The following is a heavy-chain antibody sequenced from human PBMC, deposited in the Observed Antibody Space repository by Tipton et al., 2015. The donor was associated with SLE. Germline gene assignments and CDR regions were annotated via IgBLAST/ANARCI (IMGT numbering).Heavy chain of an antibody. CDR2: MNPNSGNT. CDR1: GYTFTSYD. V-gene: IGHV1-8*01. Sequence: QLVQSGAEVKKPGASVKVSCKASGYTFTSYDINWVRQATGQGLEWMGWMNPNSGNTGYAQKFQGRVTMTRNTSISTAYMELSSLRSEDTAVYYCARDTAQYSSGWYLIDYWGQGTLVTVSS. J-gene: IGHJ4*02. CDR3: ARDTAQYSSGWYLIDY. D-gene: IGHD6-19*01.